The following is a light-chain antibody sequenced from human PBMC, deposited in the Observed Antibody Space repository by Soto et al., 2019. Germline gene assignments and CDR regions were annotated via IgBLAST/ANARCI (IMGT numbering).Light chain of an antibody. CDR3: QQYGTSPYI. CDR1: QSLSSNS. CDR2: GAS. V-gene: IGKV3-20*01. Sequence: EIVLTQSPGTLSLSPGERATLSCGASQSLSSNSLAWYQQKPGQAPRLLIYGASSRATGIPDRFSGSGSGTDFTLTISRLEPYDFAVYYCQQYGTSPYIFGQGTKLEIK. J-gene: IGKJ2*01.